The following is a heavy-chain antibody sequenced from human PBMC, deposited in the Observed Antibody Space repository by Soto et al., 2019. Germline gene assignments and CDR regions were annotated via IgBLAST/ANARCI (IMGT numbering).Heavy chain of an antibody. D-gene: IGHD3-10*01. J-gene: IGHJ6*02. CDR1: GGSISSYY. Sequence: SETLPLTXTVSGGSISSYYWSWIPQRPGKGMKWIGYIYYSGSTNYNPSLKSRVTISVDTSKNQFSLKLSSVTAADTAVYYCARDWYYYGSGSYYYYYYGMDVWGQGTTVTVSS. CDR2: IYYSGST. V-gene: IGHV4-59*01. CDR3: ARDWYYYGSGSYYYYYYGMDV.